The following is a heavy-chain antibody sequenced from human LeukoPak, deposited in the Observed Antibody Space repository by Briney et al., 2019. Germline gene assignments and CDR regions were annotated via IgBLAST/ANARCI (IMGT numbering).Heavy chain of an antibody. CDR1: GYSISSGYY. D-gene: IGHD6-19*01. V-gene: IGHV4-38-2*01. CDR3: ARRYSSGWYLRRYFDY. J-gene: IGHJ4*02. CDR2: IYHSGST. Sequence: PSETLSLTCAVSGYSISSGYYWGWLRQPPGKGLEWIGSIYHSGSTYYNPSLKSRVTISVDTSKNQFSLKLSSVTAADTAVYYCARRYSSGWYLRRYFDYWGQGTLVTVSS.